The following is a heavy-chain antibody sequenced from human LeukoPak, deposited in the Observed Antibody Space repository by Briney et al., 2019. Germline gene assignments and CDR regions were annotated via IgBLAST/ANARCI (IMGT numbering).Heavy chain of an antibody. D-gene: IGHD6-13*01. CDR3: ARVYSSSHNWFDT. V-gene: IGHV4-39*07. CDR1: GGSISSSSYY. Sequence: SETLSLTCTVSGGSISSSSYYWGWIRQPPGKGLEWIGSMYESGSTYYNSSLKSRVSISVETSKNHFSLKMSSLTAADTAVYYCARVYSSSHNWFDTWGQGTHVTVSS. J-gene: IGHJ5*02. CDR2: MYESGST.